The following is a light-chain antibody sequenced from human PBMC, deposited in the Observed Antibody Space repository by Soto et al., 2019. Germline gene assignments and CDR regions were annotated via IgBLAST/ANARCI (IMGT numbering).Light chain of an antibody. J-gene: IGKJ5*01. CDR3: QQYDNSPIT. V-gene: IGKV3-20*01. Sequence: EIVLTQSPATLSLSPVEISTLSCRASQSFSSTYLAWYQQKPGQASRLLIYGASSRATGIPDRFSGTGSETDFTLTISRLEPEDFAVYYCQQYDNSPITFGKGTRLEIK. CDR2: GAS. CDR1: QSFSSTY.